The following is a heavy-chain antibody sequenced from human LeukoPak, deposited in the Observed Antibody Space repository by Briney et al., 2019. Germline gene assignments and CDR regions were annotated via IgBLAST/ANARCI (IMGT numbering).Heavy chain of an antibody. Sequence: PSETLSLTCTVSGGSISSYYWSWIRQPPGKGLEWIGYIYYSGSTNYNPSLKSRVTISVDTSKNQFSLKLSSVTAADTAVYYCARDIAVAGIGWFDPWSQGTLVTVSS. D-gene: IGHD6-19*01. J-gene: IGHJ5*02. CDR2: IYYSGST. V-gene: IGHV4-59*01. CDR1: GGSISSYY. CDR3: ARDIAVAGIGWFDP.